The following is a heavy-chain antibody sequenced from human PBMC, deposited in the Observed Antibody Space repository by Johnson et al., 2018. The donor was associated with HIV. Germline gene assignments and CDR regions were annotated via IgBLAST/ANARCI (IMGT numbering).Heavy chain of an antibody. CDR3: ARSGGYPNAFDI. Sequence: VQLVEYGGGVVQPGGSLRLSCAASGFTFSNYGMHWVRQAPGKGLEWVAFIRYDGSDKYYADSVKGRFTISRDNSKNSLFLQMNSMRVEDTAVYYCARSGGYPNAFDIWGQGTMVTVSS. CDR2: IRYDGSDK. D-gene: IGHD6-13*01. CDR1: GFTFSNYG. J-gene: IGHJ3*02. V-gene: IGHV3-30*02.